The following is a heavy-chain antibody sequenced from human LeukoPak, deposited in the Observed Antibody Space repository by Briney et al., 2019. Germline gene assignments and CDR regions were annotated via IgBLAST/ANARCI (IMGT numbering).Heavy chain of an antibody. D-gene: IGHD3-22*01. Sequence: PLESLSLTCTVSGGSLSGHYWSWIRQPPGKKLEWIAYVSYTGRTKYNPSLQSRVTISIDTSKRQFSLMLTSVTSADTAVYSCARLLDNDISGDPDTFDVWGQGTTVIVSP. CDR3: ARLLDNDISGDPDTFDV. V-gene: IGHV4-59*11. CDR1: GGSLSGHY. CDR2: VSYTGRT. J-gene: IGHJ3*01.